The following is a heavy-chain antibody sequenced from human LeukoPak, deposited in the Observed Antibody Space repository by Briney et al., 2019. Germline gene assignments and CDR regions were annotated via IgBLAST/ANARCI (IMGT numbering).Heavy chain of an antibody. Sequence: PGGSLRLSCAASGFTFSSYEMNWVRQAPGKGLEWVSYISSSGSTIYYADSVKGRFTISRDNAKNSLYLQMNSLRAEDTAVYYCARGFDYYDSSGYSYYFDYWGQGTLVTVSS. V-gene: IGHV3-48*03. J-gene: IGHJ4*02. CDR1: GFTFSSYE. D-gene: IGHD3-22*01. CDR3: ARGFDYYDSSGYSYYFDY. CDR2: ISSSGSTI.